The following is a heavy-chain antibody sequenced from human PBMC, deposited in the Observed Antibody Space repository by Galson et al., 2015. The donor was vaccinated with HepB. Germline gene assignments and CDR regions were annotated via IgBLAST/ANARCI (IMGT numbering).Heavy chain of an antibody. CDR1: GFTFSSSA. Sequence: SLRLSCAASGFTFSSSAMHWVRQAPGKGLEWVAVISSDGTNKYYADTVKGRFTISRDNSKNTLYLQMNSLRAEDTAVYYCARVLTGRWWEGLSHYFDYWGQGTLVTVSS. CDR2: ISSDGTNK. D-gene: IGHD4-23*01. CDR3: ARVLTGRWWEGLSHYFDY. V-gene: IGHV3-30-3*01. J-gene: IGHJ4*02.